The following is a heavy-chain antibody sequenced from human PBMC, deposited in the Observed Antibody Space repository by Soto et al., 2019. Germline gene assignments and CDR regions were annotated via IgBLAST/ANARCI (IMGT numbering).Heavy chain of an antibody. CDR1: GFTVSTHY. CDR3: ATTGMGVTLYYYYHGMDV. Sequence: EVQLVESGGGLVQPGGSLRLSCAASGFTVSTHYMTWVRQAPGKGLEWVSVMFYGGSTYYADSVKGRFTISRDDSKNTLYLQMNSLRAEVTAVYYCATTGMGVTLYYYYHGMDVWGQGTTVTVSS. CDR2: MFYGGST. V-gene: IGHV3-66*01. D-gene: IGHD1-26*01. J-gene: IGHJ6*02.